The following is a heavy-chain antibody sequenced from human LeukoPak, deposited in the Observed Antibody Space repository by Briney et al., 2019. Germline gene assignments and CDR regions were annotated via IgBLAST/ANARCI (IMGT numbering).Heavy chain of an antibody. J-gene: IGHJ4*02. D-gene: IGHD3-22*01. CDR2: IYYSGST. Sequence: SETLSLTCAVSGYSISSGYYWGWIRQPPGKGLEWIGSIYYSGSTYYNPSLKSRVTISVDTSKNQSSLKLSSVTAADTAVYYCASHYYDSSGYYYPIDYWGQGTLVTVSS. V-gene: IGHV4-38-2*01. CDR1: GYSISSGYY. CDR3: ASHYYDSSGYYYPIDY.